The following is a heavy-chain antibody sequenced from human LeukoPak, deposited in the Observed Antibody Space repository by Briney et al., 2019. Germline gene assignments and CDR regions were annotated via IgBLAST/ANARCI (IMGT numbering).Heavy chain of an antibody. J-gene: IGHJ5*02. V-gene: IGHV4-34*01. D-gene: IGHD1-26*01. CDR3: ARRPIVGSTGFCFDP. CDR2: INHSGST. CDR1: GGSFSGYY. Sequence: SETLSLTCAVYGGSFSGYYWSWIRQPPGKGLEWIGEINHSGSTNYNPSLQSRVTISVDTSKNQFSLKMASLTATDTAVYYCARRPIVGSTGFCFDPWGPGTLVTVSS.